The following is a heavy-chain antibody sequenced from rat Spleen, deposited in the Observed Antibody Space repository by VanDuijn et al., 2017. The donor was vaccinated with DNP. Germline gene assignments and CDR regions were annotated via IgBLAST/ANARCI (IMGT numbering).Heavy chain of an antibody. CDR3: ATGVYGGYEDWFAY. CDR1: GFTFSNYY. CDR2: ISPSGSRT. J-gene: IGHJ3*01. D-gene: IGHD1-11*01. Sequence: EVQVVESGGGLVQPGRSLKLSCAASGFTFSNYYMAWVRQAPKKGLEWVAAISPSGSRTYNPDSVKGRFTISRDNAKSSLYLQMDSLRSEDTATYYCATGVYGGYEDWFAYWGQGTLVTVSS. V-gene: IGHV5-27*01.